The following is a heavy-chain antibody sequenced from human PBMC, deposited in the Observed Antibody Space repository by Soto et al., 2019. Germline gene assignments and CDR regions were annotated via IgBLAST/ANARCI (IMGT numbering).Heavy chain of an antibody. Sequence: ASVKVSCKASGYTFTSYAMHWVRQAPGQRLEWMGWINAGNGNTKYSQKFQGRVTITRDTSASTAYMELSSLRSEDTAVYYCAREEWSYYDSSGYYYYYYYGMDVWGQGTTVTVSS. D-gene: IGHD3-22*01. CDR1: GYTFTSYA. CDR3: AREEWSYYDSSGYYYYYYYGMDV. CDR2: INAGNGNT. V-gene: IGHV1-3*01. J-gene: IGHJ6*02.